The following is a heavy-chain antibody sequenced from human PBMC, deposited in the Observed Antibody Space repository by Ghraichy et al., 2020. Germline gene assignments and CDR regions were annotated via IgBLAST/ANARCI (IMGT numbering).Heavy chain of an antibody. J-gene: IGHJ4*02. CDR2: IYYSGST. CDR3: ASPLVGATLSPPGY. V-gene: IGHV4-39*01. Sequence: SCTVSGGSISSSSYYWDWIRQPPGKGLEWIGSIYYSGSTYYNPSLKSRVTISVDTSKNQFSLKLSSVTAADTAVYYCASPLVGATLSPPGYWGQGTLVTVSS. CDR1: GGSISSSSYY. D-gene: IGHD1-26*01.